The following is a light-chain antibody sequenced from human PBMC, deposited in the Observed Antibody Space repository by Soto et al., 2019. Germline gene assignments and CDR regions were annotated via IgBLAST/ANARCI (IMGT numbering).Light chain of an antibody. Sequence: EIVITQSPATLSVSPGERATLSCRASQSVSNNLAWLQQKPGQAPRLLIYGAYTRATGIPARFSGSGYGTEFTLTISNLQPEDVETYYCQKYNTDPLTFGGGTKVDIK. CDR2: GAY. J-gene: IGKJ4*01. V-gene: IGKV3-15*01. CDR1: QSVSNN. CDR3: QKYNTDPLT.